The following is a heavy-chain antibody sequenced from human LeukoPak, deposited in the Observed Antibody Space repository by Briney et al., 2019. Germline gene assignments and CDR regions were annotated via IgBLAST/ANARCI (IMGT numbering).Heavy chain of an antibody. CDR3: ARLASSSWPLYYYYGMDV. D-gene: IGHD6-13*01. J-gene: IGHJ6*02. Sequence: GASVKVSCKASGYTFTSYDINWVRQATGRGLEWMGWMNPNNGNTGYAQKFQGRVTMTRSTSISTAYMELSSLRSEDTAVYYCARLASSSWPLYYYYGMDVWGQGTTVTASS. CDR1: GYTFTSYD. CDR2: MNPNNGNT. V-gene: IGHV1-8*01.